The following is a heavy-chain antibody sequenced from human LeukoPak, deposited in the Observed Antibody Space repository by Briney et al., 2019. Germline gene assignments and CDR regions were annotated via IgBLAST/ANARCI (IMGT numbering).Heavy chain of an antibody. CDR2: IIPIFGTA. Sequence: SVKVSCKASGGTFSSYVISWVRQAPGQGLEWMGGIIPIFGTANYAQNFQGRVTITADDSTSTAYMALSTLRSEDTAVYYCATGVVAVAGNDYWGQGTLVTVSS. D-gene: IGHD6-19*01. CDR1: GGTFSSYV. J-gene: IGHJ4*02. V-gene: IGHV1-69*13. CDR3: ATGVVAVAGNDY.